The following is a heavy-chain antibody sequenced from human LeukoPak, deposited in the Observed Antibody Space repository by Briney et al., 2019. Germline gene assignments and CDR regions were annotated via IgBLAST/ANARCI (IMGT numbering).Heavy chain of an antibody. CDR1: GGTFSSYG. CDR3: AKEAAAARAFDI. V-gene: IGHV3-33*06. J-gene: IGHJ3*02. CDR2: IWYGGSNK. Sequence: SCKASGGTFSSYGMHWVRQAPGKGLEWVAVIWYGGSNKYYADSVKGRFTISRDNSENTLYLQMNSLRAEDTAVYYCAKEAAAARAFDIWGQGTMVTVSS. D-gene: IGHD6-13*01.